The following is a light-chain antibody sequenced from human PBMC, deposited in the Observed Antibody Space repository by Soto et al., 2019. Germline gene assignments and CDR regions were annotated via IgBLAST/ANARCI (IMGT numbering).Light chain of an antibody. CDR3: QQYGSSSFT. CDR1: QSVSSSY. J-gene: IGKJ3*01. Sequence: EIVLTQSPGTLSLSPGERATLSCRASQSVSSSYLAWYQQKPGQAPRLLIYGASSRATGIPDRFSGSGSGTDFTLTISILEPEDFAVYYCQQYGSSSFTFGPGTKVDIK. V-gene: IGKV3-20*01. CDR2: GAS.